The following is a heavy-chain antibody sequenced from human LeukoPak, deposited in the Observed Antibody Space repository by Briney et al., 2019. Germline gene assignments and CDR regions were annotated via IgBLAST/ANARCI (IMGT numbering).Heavy chain of an antibody. CDR2: MNPNSGNT. V-gene: IGHV1-8*01. J-gene: IGHJ5*02. D-gene: IGHD6-19*01. CDR1: GYTFSSYD. CDR3: ARGPYSSGWYRHRAVNWFGP. Sequence: ASVKVSCKASGYTFSSYDINRVRQATGQGLEWMGWMNPNSGNTGYAQKFQGRVTMTRNTSISTAYMELSSLRSEDTAVYYCARGPYSSGWYRHRAVNWFGPWGQGTLVTVSS.